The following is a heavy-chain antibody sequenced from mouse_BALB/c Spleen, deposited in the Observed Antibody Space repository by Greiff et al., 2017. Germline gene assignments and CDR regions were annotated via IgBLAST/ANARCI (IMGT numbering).Heavy chain of an antibody. CDR2: IWRGGST. J-gene: IGHJ3*01. CDR3: AKVEIYYDSSWFAY. Sequence: VQLQQSGPSLVQPSQSLSITCTVSGFSLTSYGVHWVRQSPGKGLEWLGVIWRGGSTDYNAAFMSRLSITKDNSKSQVFFKMNSLQADDTAIYYGAKVEIYYDSSWFAYWGQGTLVTVSA. CDR1: GFSLTSYG. V-gene: IGHV2-5-1*01. D-gene: IGHD2-4*01.